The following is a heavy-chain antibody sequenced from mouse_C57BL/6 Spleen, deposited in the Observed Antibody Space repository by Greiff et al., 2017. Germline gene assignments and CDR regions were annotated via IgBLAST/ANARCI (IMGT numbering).Heavy chain of an antibody. CDR2: FYPGSGSI. D-gene: IGHD1-1*01. J-gene: IGHJ2*01. V-gene: IGHV1-62-2*01. CDR3: SRDTIYYYGPQYFDY. CDR1: GYTFTEYT. Sequence: VQLQQSGAELVKPGASVKLSCKASGYTFTEYTIHWVKQRSGQGLEWIGWFYPGSGSIKYNEKFKDKATLTADKSSSTAYMQLSSLTSEDSAVYFCSRDTIYYYGPQYFDYWGQGTTLTVSS.